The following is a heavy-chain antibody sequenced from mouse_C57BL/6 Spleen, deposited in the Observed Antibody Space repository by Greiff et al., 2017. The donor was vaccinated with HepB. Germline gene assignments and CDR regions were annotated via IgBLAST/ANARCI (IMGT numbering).Heavy chain of an antibody. CDR1: GYTFTSYW. V-gene: IGHV1-69*01. J-gene: IGHJ4*01. Sequence: VQLQQPGAELVMPGASVKLSCKASGYTFTSYWMHWVKQRPGQGLEWIGEIDPSDSYTNYNQKFKGKSTLTVDKSSSTAYMQLSSLTSEDSAVYYWARGAYYSNNDARDYGGQGPPVTVS. CDR2: IDPSDSYT. CDR3: ARGAYYSNNDARDY. D-gene: IGHD2-5*01.